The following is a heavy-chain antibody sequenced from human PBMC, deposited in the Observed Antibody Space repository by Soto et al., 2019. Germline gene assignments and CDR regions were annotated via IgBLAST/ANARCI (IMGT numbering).Heavy chain of an antibody. Sequence: QITLKESGPTLVKPTQTLTLTCTFSGFSLSNDRVGVGWTRQPPGKALEWLALVFWDDDRRYSPSLKTRLTITKDTSKNQVVLTMTNMDPVDTATYYCAQILTGRGADVFGVWGQGTMVTVSS. D-gene: IGHD3-9*01. CDR3: AQILTGRGADVFGV. J-gene: IGHJ3*01. CDR2: VFWDDDR. CDR1: GFSLSNDRVG. V-gene: IGHV2-5*02.